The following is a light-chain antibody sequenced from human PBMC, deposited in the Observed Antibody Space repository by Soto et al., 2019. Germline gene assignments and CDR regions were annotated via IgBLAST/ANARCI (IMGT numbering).Light chain of an antibody. CDR1: QGIAEN. CDR2: DAS. CDR3: QQYDGLPPLT. J-gene: IGKJ4*01. V-gene: IGKV1-33*01. Sequence: DIQMTQSPSSLSASVGDRVTMTCQASQGIAENVNWYQQKPGKAPKLLIYDASTLETGIPSRFSGSGSGTLFTFTIGRLQPEDVATYYCQQYDGLPPLTFGGGTKVEI.